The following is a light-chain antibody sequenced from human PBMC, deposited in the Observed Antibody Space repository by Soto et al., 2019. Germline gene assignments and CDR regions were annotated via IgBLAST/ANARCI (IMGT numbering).Light chain of an antibody. Sequence: QSVRTQPASVSGSPGQSITISCTGTSSDVGGYNYVSWYQQHPGKAPKLMIYDVSNRPSGVSNRFSGSKSGNTASLTISGLQAEDEADYYCSSYTSSSTLDVVFGGGTKVTVL. J-gene: IGLJ2*01. V-gene: IGLV2-14*01. CDR1: SSDVGGYNY. CDR2: DVS. CDR3: SSYTSSSTLDVV.